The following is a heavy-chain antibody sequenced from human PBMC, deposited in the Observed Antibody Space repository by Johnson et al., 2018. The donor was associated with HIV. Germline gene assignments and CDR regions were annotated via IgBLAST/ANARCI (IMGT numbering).Heavy chain of an antibody. J-gene: IGHJ3*02. CDR2: ISYDGSNK. V-gene: IGHV3-30*04. CDR3: ARGEEEQLGDAFDI. CDR1: GFTFSSYA. Sequence: QVQLVESGGGVVQPVRSLRLSCAASGFTFSSYAMHWVRQAPGKGLEWVAVISYDGSNKYYADSVKGRFTISRDNSKNTLYLQMNSLRAEDTAVYYCARGEEEQLGDAFDIWGQGTMVTVSS. D-gene: IGHD6-6*01.